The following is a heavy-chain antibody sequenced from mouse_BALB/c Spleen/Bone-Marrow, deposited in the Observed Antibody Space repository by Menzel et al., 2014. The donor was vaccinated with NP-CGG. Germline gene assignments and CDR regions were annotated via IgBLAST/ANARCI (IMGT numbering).Heavy chain of an antibody. CDR2: IYPGSGNT. CDR3: ANLGRYAMDY. J-gene: IGHJ4*01. D-gene: IGHD3-1*01. Sequence: QVQLQQSGPELVKPGASVKISCKASGYTFTDYYINWVKQKPGQGLGWIGWIYPGSGNTKYNERFKGKATLTVDTSSSTAYMQLSSLTSEDTAVYFCANLGRYAMDYWGQGTSVTVSS. CDR1: GYTFTDYY. V-gene: IGHV1-84*02.